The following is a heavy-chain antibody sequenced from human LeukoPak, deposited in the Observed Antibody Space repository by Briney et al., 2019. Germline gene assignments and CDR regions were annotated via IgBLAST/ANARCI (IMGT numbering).Heavy chain of an antibody. D-gene: IGHD3-3*01. CDR1: GYSISSGYY. V-gene: IGHV4-38-2*01. J-gene: IGHJ4*02. CDR2: IYHSGST. CDR3: ARARSGYLFDY. Sequence: SETLSLTCAVSGYSISSGYYWGWIRQPPGKGLEWIGSIYHSGSTYYNPSLKSRVTISVDTSKNQFSLKLSSVTAADTAVYYCARARSGYLFDYWGQGTLVTVSS.